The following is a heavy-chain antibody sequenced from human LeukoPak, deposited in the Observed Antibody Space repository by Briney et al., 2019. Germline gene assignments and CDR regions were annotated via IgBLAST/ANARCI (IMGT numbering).Heavy chain of an antibody. D-gene: IGHD4-17*01. J-gene: IGHJ4*02. V-gene: IGHV3-30*18. Sequence: PGRSLRLSCAASGFTFSSYGMHWVRQAPGKGLEWVAVISYDGSNKYYADSVKGRFTISRDNSKNTLYLQMNSLRAEDTAVYYCANTRNGVLDYRGQGTLVTVSS. CDR1: GFTFSSYG. CDR2: ISYDGSNK. CDR3: ANTRNGVLDY.